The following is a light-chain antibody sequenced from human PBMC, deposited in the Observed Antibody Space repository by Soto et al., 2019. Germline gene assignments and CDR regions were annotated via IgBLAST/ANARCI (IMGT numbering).Light chain of an antibody. V-gene: IGKV3-15*01. CDR2: VAS. CDR1: QSVNSN. Sequence: EIVMTQSPVTLSVSPGDRATLSCRASQSVNSNLAWYQQKPGQTPKLLIYVASTRATGIPARFSGSGSGTAVTLTISSLQSEDFAVYYCQQYNVWPLTFGGGTKVEFK. J-gene: IGKJ4*01. CDR3: QQYNVWPLT.